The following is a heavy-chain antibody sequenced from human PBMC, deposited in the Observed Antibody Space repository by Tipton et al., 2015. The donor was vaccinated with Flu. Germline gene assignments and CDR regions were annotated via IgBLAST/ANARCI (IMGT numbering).Heavy chain of an antibody. CDR2: INPNSGGT. V-gene: IGHV1-2*06. J-gene: IGHJ4*02. CDR1: GYTFTGYY. Sequence: QVQLVQSGAEVKKPGAPVKVSCKASGYTFTGYYMHWVRQAPGRGLEWMGRINPNSGGTNYAQKFQGRVTMTRDTSISTAYMELSRLRSDDTAVYYCARDQGVGATIDYWGQGTLVTVSS. D-gene: IGHD1-26*01. CDR3: ARDQGVGATIDY.